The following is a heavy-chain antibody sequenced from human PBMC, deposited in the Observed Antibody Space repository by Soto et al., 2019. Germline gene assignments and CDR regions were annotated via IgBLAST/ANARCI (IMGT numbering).Heavy chain of an antibody. CDR3: ARPNSGYDYAFDI. Sequence: ASVKVSCKASGYTFTGYYMHWVRQAPGQGLEWMGWINPNSGGTNYAQKFQGWVTMTRDTSISTAYMELSRLRSDDTAVYSCARPNSGYDYAFDIWGQGTMVTVSS. J-gene: IGHJ3*02. D-gene: IGHD5-12*01. CDR1: GYTFTGYY. V-gene: IGHV1-2*04. CDR2: INPNSGGT.